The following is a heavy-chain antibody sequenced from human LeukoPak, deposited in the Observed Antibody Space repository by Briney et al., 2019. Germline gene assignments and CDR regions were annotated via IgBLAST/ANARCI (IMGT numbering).Heavy chain of an antibody. CDR3: AREGFMITFGGVIVSRAFDI. D-gene: IGHD3-16*02. Sequence: GGSLRLSCAASGFTFSSYEMNWVRQAPGKGLEWVSYISSSGSTIYYADSVKGRFTISRDNAKNSLYLQMNSLRAEDTAVYYCAREGFMITFGGVIVSRAFDIWGQGTMVTVSS. CDR2: ISSSGSTI. V-gene: IGHV3-48*03. J-gene: IGHJ3*02. CDR1: GFTFSSYE.